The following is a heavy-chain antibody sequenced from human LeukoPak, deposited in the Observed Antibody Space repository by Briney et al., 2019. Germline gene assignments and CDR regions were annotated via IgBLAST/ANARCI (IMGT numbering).Heavy chain of an antibody. J-gene: IGHJ4*02. CDR1: GGTFSSYA. CDR2: IIPILGIA. CDR3: ARDPSSLRDSYDY. V-gene: IGHV1-69*04. Sequence: SVKVSCKASGGTFSSYAISWVRQAPGQGLEWMGRIIPILGIANYAQKFQGRVTITADKSTSTAYMELSSLRSEDTAVYYCARDPSSLRDSYDYWGQGTLVTVSS.